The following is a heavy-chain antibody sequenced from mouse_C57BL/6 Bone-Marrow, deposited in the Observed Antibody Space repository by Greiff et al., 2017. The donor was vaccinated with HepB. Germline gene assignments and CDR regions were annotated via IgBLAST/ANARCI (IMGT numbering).Heavy chain of an antibody. CDR2: IYPSDSET. V-gene: IGHV1-61*01. Sequence: QVQLQQPGAELVRPGSSVKLSCKASGYTFTSYWRDWVKQRPGQGLEWIGNIYPSDSETHYNQKFKDKATLTVDKSSSTAYMQLSSLTSEDSAVYYCAREGYDYDRAYWGQGTLVTVSA. CDR3: AREGYDYDRAY. CDR1: GYTFTSYW. D-gene: IGHD2-4*01. J-gene: IGHJ3*01.